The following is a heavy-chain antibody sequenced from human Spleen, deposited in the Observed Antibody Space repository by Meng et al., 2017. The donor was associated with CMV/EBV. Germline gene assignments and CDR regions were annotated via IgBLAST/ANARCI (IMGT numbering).Heavy chain of an antibody. J-gene: IGHJ6*02. CDR1: GFTVSSNS. V-gene: IGHV3-53*01. CDR3: ATTFESRGYYYYGMDL. D-gene: IGHD3-10*01. CDR2: IYSDDTT. Sequence: GESLKISCAASGFTVSSNSMSWVRQAPGKGLEWVSLIYSDDTTYYADSVKGRFTISRDNSKNTLYLQMNSLRAGDTAVYYCATTFESRGYYYYGMDLWGQGTTVTVSS.